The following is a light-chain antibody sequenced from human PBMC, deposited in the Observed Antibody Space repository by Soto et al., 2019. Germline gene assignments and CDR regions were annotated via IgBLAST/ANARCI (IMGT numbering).Light chain of an antibody. Sequence: EVVMTQSPATLSASPGERVTLSCRASQNLGSSLAWYQQRPGQAPRLLLYGGSTRATGIPARFSVSGSGTEFTVTISSLQSEDFAVYYCQQYNYWPPYTFGQGTNLEFK. CDR1: QNLGSS. CDR3: QQYNYWPPYT. V-gene: IGKV3-15*01. CDR2: GGS. J-gene: IGKJ2*01.